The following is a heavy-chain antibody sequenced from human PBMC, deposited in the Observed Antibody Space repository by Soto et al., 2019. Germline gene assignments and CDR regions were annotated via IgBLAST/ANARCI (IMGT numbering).Heavy chain of an antibody. V-gene: IGHV3-11*01. D-gene: IGHD6-19*01. CDR2: INTLSSAI. CDR1: GFIFSDYY. CDR3: ARRLQWQLRPLDS. Sequence: PGGSLRLSCAGSGFIFSDYYITWIRRAPGKGLEWVSYINTLSSAIYYADSVKGRFTISRDNPKNSVYLQMNSLRAEDTAVYYCARRLQWQLRPLDSWGRGTLVTVSS. J-gene: IGHJ4*02.